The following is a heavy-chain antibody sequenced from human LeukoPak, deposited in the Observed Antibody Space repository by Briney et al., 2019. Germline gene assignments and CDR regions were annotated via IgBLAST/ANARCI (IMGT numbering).Heavy chain of an antibody. CDR1: GGTFSSYA. Sequence: GASVKVSCKASGGTFSSYAISWVRQAPGQGLEWMGGIIPIFGTANYAQKFQGRVTITADEPTSTAYMELSSLRSEDAAVYYCARDRQLVQVDWGQGTLVTVSS. CDR3: ARDRQLVQVD. CDR2: IIPIFGTA. J-gene: IGHJ4*02. V-gene: IGHV1-69*13. D-gene: IGHD6-6*01.